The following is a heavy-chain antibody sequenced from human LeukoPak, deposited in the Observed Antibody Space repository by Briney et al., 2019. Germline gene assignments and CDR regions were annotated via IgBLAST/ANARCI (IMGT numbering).Heavy chain of an antibody. D-gene: IGHD3-16*01. CDR1: GYTLSELS. Sequence: PSVKVSCKVSGYTLSELSMHWVRQAPGKGLEWMGGFDPEDGETIYAQKFQGRVTMTEDTSTDTAYMELSSLRSEDTAVYYCATASRNGGYYYMDVWGKGTTVTVSS. CDR2: FDPEDGET. CDR3: ATASRNGGYYYMDV. J-gene: IGHJ6*03. V-gene: IGHV1-24*01.